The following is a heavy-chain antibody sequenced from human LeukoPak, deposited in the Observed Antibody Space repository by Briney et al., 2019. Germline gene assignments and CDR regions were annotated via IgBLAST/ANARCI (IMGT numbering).Heavy chain of an antibody. D-gene: IGHD3-22*01. V-gene: IGHV1-69*05. CDR3: ARVISNYYDSSSYRGRGYYFDY. J-gene: IGHJ4*02. CDR2: IIPIFGTA. Sequence: PGSSVKVSCKASGGTFSSYAISWVRQAPGQGLEWMGRIIPIFGTANYAQKFQGRVTITTDESTSTAYMELSSLRSEDTAVYYCARVISNYYDSSSYRGRGYYFDYWGQGTLFTVSS. CDR1: GGTFSSYA.